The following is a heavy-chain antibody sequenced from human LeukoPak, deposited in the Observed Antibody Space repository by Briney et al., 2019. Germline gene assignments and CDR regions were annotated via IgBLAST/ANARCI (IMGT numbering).Heavy chain of an antibody. CDR3: ATDRKSVVTTVDY. CDR2: ISYDGTSK. CDR1: GFPLSPYA. D-gene: IGHD2-21*02. Sequence: GGSLRLSCAAFGFPLSPYAMHWVRQAPGKGLEWVAVISYDGTSKYYADSVKGRFTISRDSSKNTLFLQMNSLRAEDTAVYYCATDRKSVVTTVDYWGQGTLVTVSS. J-gene: IGHJ4*02. V-gene: IGHV3-30*04.